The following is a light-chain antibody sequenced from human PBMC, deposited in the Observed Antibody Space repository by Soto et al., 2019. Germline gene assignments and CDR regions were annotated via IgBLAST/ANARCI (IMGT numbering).Light chain of an antibody. CDR2: EVT. CDR1: SSDIGGYNY. CDR3: NSYAGSNNLGV. J-gene: IGLJ3*02. V-gene: IGLV2-8*01. Sequence: QSVLTQPPSASGSPGQSVTISCTGSSSDIGGYNYVSWYQQHPGKAPKLLIYEVTKRPSGVPDRSSGSKPGNAASLTVSGLQAEDEADYYCNSYAGSNNLGVFGGGTQLTVL.